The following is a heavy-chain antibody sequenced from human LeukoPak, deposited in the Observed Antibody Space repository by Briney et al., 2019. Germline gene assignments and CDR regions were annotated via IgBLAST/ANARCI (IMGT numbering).Heavy chain of an antibody. CDR3: ATYRPLRQYGYYYYGMDV. CDR2: ISAGAGT. Sequence: GGSLRLSCAASGFTFSSYAMTWVRQAPGKGLEWVSGISAGAGTYYADSVTGRFTVSRDNSKNILYLQMNSLRAEDTAVYYCATYRPLRQYGYYYYGMDVWGQGTTVTVSS. V-gene: IGHV3-23*01. J-gene: IGHJ6*02. CDR1: GFTFSSYA. D-gene: IGHD2-2*02.